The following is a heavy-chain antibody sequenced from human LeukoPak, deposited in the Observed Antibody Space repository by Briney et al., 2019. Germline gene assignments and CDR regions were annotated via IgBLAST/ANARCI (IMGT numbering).Heavy chain of an antibody. D-gene: IGHD3-22*01. V-gene: IGHV4-61*01. CDR2: IYYSGST. CDR1: GGSVSSGSYY. CDR3: ERGTYYYDSSGYYYYYYGMDV. Sequence: SSETLSLTCTVSGGSVSSGSYYWSRIRQPPGKGLEWIGYIYYSGSTNYNPSLKSRVTISVDTSKNQFSLKLSSVTAADTAVYYCERGTYYYDSSGYYYYYYGMDVWGQGTTVTVSS. J-gene: IGHJ6*02.